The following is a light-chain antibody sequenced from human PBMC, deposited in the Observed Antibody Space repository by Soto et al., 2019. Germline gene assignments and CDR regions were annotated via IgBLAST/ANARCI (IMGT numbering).Light chain of an antibody. CDR2: GAS. CDR3: QQYGSSPRT. Sequence: EIVMTQSPANLSVSPGERATLSCRASQSVSSNLAWYQQKPGQGPRLLIYGASTRATGIPARFSGSGSGTEFTLTISRLEAEDFAVYYCQQYGSSPRTFGQGTKVEFK. CDR1: QSVSSN. V-gene: IGKV3-15*01. J-gene: IGKJ1*01.